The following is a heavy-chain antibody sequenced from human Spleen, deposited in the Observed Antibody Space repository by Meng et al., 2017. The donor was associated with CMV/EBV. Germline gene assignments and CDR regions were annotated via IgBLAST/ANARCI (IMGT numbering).Heavy chain of an antibody. CDR1: TLKTDG. CDR2: MSSGGST. CDR3: ARGADGGRFDY. J-gene: IGHJ4*02. V-gene: IGHV3-53*01. D-gene: IGHD3-16*01. Sequence: TLKTDGMHWVRQTPGKGLEWVSIMSSGGSTYYADSVKGRFTTSRDNSKNTLYLQMNSLRAEDTAVYYCARGADGGRFDYWGQGTLVTVSS.